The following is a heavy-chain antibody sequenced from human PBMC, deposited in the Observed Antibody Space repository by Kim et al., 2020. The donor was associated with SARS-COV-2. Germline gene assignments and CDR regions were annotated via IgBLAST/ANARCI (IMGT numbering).Heavy chain of an antibody. CDR2: IYPGDSDT. V-gene: IGHV5-51*01. Sequence: GESLKISCKGSGYSFTSYWIGWVRQMPGKGLEWMGIIYPGDSDTRYSPSFQGQVTISADKSISTAYLQWSSLKASDTAMYYCARQEGGLVTFSDLDYWGQGTLVTVSS. CDR1: GYSFTSYW. J-gene: IGHJ4*02. D-gene: IGHD3-16*02. CDR3: ARQEGGLVTFSDLDY.